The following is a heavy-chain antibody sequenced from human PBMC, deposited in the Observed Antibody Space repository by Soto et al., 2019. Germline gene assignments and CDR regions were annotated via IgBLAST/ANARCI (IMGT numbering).Heavy chain of an antibody. D-gene: IGHD3-22*01. J-gene: IGHJ4*02. CDR3: AGKYYYDSSGYYSVDY. V-gene: IGHV4-59*01. Sequence: SETLSLTCTVSGGSISSYYWSWIRQPPGKGLEWIGYIYYSGSTNYNPSLKSRVAISVDTSKNQFSLKLSSVTAADTAVYYCAGKYYYDSSGYYSVDYWGQGTLGTVSS. CDR1: GGSISSYY. CDR2: IYYSGST.